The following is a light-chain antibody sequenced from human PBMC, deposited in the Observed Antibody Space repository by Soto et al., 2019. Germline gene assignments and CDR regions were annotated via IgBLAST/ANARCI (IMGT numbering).Light chain of an antibody. J-gene: IGKJ1*01. V-gene: IGKV3-11*01. Sequence: EIVLTQSPATLSLSPGEKATLSCRDSQSVSSYLAWYQQKPGQAPRLLIYDASNRATGIPARFSGSGSGTDFTLTISSLEPEDFAVYYCQQRSNWWTFGQGTKV. CDR3: QQRSNWWT. CDR2: DAS. CDR1: QSVSSY.